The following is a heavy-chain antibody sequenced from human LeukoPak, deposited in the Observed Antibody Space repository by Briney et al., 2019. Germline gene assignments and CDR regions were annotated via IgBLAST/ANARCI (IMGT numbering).Heavy chain of an antibody. CDR2: ISYDGSNK. CDR1: GFTSTSYG. V-gene: IGHV3-30*18. D-gene: IGHD6-13*01. Sequence: GGSLRLSCAASGFTSTSYGMHGVGHAPAKGLGWVAVISYDGSNKYYADYVKGRFTIARDYSENTLYLQMKRLSAEDTAVYYWSKDAGYSSSWYWFDYWGQGTLVTVSS. CDR3: SKDAGYSSSWYWFDY. J-gene: IGHJ4*02.